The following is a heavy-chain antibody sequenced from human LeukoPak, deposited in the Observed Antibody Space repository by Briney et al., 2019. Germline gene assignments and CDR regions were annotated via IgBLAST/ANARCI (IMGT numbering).Heavy chain of an antibody. CDR2: ISYDGSNK. CDR1: GFTFDDYG. CDR3: AKESWTRGYYYYYYIDV. V-gene: IGHV3-30*18. Sequence: GGSLRLSCAASGFTFDDYGMSWVRQAPGKGLEWVAVISYDGSNKYYVDSVKGRFTISRDNSKNTLYLQMNSLTAEDTAVYYCAKESWTRGYYYYYYIDVWGKGTMVTVSS. D-gene: IGHD1-1*01. J-gene: IGHJ6*03.